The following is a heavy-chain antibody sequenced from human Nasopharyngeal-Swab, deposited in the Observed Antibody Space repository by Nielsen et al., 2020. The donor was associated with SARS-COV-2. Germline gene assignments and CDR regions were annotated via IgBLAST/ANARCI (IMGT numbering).Heavy chain of an antibody. CDR1: GFTVSNNY. CDR3: ARGLSRSDIWSGTSLPYYGMDV. CDR2: IYSDDTT. D-gene: IGHD3-3*01. V-gene: IGHV3-53*04. J-gene: IGHJ6*02. Sequence: GEPLKISCAASGFTVSNNYMTWVRQAPGKGLEWVSTIYSDDTTYYADSVKGRFTISRHNSENTLFLQMNSLRAEDRAVYYCARGLSRSDIWSGTSLPYYGMDVWGQGTTVTVSS.